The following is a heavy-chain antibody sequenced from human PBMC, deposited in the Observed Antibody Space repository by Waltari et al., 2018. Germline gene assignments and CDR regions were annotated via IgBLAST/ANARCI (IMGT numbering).Heavy chain of an antibody. CDR3: ARGGAFAFDI. Sequence: QVQLEQWGAGLLRPSETLSLTCGVFRGSVTSSFWTWVRQPPGKGLEWIGEINHSGSTNYNPSLKSRATISVDTSRNQFSLKLFSVAAADTAVYYCARGGAFAFDIWGQGTMLTVSS. CDR1: RGSVTSSF. J-gene: IGHJ3*02. CDR2: INHSGST. D-gene: IGHD1-26*01. V-gene: IGHV4-34*01.